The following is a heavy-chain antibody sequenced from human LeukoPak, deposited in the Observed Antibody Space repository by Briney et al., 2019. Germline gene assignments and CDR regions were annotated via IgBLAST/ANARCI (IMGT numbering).Heavy chain of an antibody. CDR2: IIPIFGTA. CDR1: GGTFSSYA. J-gene: IGHJ4*02. V-gene: IGHV1-69*05. Sequence: SVKVSCKASGGTFSSYAISWVRQAPGQGLEWMGGIIPIFGTANYAQKFQGRVTITTDESTSTAYMELSSLRSEDTAVYYCARNILGYRSSTSCYGFDYWGQGTLVTVSS. D-gene: IGHD2-2*01. CDR3: ARNILGYRSSTSCYGFDY.